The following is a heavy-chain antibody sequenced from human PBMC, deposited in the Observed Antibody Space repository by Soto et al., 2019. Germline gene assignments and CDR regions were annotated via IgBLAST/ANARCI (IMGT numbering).Heavy chain of an antibody. CDR2: MNEDGGTT. CDR3: ASDLSGRADV. Sequence: GASVKVSCAASGFTFSSYWMHWVRQAPGKGLVWVSRMNEDGGTTDYADSVKGRFTISRDNAENTLYLQMNSLRVEDTAVYYCASDLSGRADVWGQGTTVTVSS. D-gene: IGHD3-10*01. V-gene: IGHV3-74*01. J-gene: IGHJ6*02. CDR1: GFTFSSYW.